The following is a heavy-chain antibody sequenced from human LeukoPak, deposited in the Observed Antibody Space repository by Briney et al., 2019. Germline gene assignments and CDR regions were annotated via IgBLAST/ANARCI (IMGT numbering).Heavy chain of an antibody. D-gene: IGHD6-13*01. CDR1: GYTLSAYY. CDR2: INPNSGDT. V-gene: IGHV1-2*02. Sequence: ASVEVSCKASGYTLSAYYMHWVRQAPGQGLEWMGWINPNSGDTKYAQKFQGRVTMTRDTSISTAYMELSRLRSDDTAVYYCARDPIVAAGYYYGMDVWGQGTTATVSS. J-gene: IGHJ6*02. CDR3: ARDPIVAAGYYYGMDV.